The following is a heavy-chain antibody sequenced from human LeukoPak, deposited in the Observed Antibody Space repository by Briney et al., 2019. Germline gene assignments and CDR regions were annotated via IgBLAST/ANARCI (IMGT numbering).Heavy chain of an antibody. J-gene: IGHJ5*02. CDR2: IIPFLDTS. CDR1: GGTFSNYA. D-gene: IGHD5-12*01. V-gene: IGHV1-69*05. CDR3: ARAQAGNYDWPLDL. Sequence: SVKVSCKASGGTFSNYALSWMRQAPGQGLEWMGAIIPFLDTSNYPPKFQDRVTITTDESTSTAYMELSSLRSDDTAVYYCARAQAGNYDWPLDLWGQGTLVTVSS.